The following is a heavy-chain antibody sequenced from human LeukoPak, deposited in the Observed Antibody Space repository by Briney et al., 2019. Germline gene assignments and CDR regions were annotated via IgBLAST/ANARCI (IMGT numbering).Heavy chain of an antibody. J-gene: IGHJ5*02. V-gene: IGHV4-59*01. Sequence: PSETLSLTCTVSGGSISSYYWSWIRQPPGKGLEWIGYIYYSGSTNYNPSLKSRVTISVDTSKNQFSLKLSSVTAADTAVYYCARGVPRQVVAAPNWFDPWGQGTLVTVSS. CDR1: GGSISSYY. CDR2: IYYSGST. D-gene: IGHD2-15*01. CDR3: ARGVPRQVVAAPNWFDP.